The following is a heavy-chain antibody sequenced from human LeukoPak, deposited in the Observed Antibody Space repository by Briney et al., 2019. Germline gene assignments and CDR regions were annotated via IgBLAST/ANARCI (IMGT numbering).Heavy chain of an antibody. Sequence: GGSLRLSCTASGFTFRIYWMSWVRQAPGKGLEWVASIKGDGSYTEYVDSVKGRFTISRDNAKNSLYLQMNSLRAEDTAVYYCARDSRYDSSGYFRWGQGTLVTVSS. CDR3: ARDSRYDSSGYFR. J-gene: IGHJ4*02. CDR1: GFTFRIYW. D-gene: IGHD3-22*01. V-gene: IGHV3-7*03. CDR2: IKGDGSYT.